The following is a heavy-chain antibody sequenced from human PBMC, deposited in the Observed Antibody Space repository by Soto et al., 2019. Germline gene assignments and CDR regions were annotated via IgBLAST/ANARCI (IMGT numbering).Heavy chain of an antibody. J-gene: IGHJ4*02. CDR1: GGTFSSYA. CDR2: IIPIFGTA. Sequence: SVKVSCKASGGTFSSYAISWVRQAPGQGLEWMGGIIPIFGTANYAQKFQGRVTITADKSTSTAYMELSSLRSEDTAVYYCARAALRFLEWLLLFDYWGQGTPVTVSS. V-gene: IGHV1-69*06. D-gene: IGHD3-3*01. CDR3: ARAALRFLEWLLLFDY.